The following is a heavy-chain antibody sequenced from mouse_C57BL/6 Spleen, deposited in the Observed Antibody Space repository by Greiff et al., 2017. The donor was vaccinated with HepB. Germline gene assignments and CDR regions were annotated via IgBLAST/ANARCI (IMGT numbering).Heavy chain of an antibody. Sequence: VQLQQSGRDLVKPGGSVKISCTASGFAFSSSWMNWVRQRPGKGLEWIGRICHGDGDTNYNGKFKGKATLTADKSTSTAYMQLSSLTSEDSAVYFCARDGLRPVHAMDYWGQGTSVTVSS. CDR3: ARDGLRPVHAMDY. D-gene: IGHD2-4*01. CDR2: ICHGDGDT. J-gene: IGHJ4*01. CDR1: GFAFSSSW. V-gene: IGHV1-82*01.